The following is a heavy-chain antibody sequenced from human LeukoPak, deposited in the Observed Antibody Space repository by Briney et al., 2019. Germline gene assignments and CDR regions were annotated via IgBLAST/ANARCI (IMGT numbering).Heavy chain of an antibody. D-gene: IGHD3-10*01. Sequence: PGESLKISCKGSGYSFTSYWIGWVRQMPGKGLEWMGIIYPGDSDTRYSPSFQGQVTISADKSISTAYLQWSSLKASDTAMYYCASQLLLWFGELGAFDIWGQGTMVTVSS. CDR2: IYPGDSDT. CDR1: GYSFTSYW. J-gene: IGHJ3*02. CDR3: ASQLLLWFGELGAFDI. V-gene: IGHV5-51*01.